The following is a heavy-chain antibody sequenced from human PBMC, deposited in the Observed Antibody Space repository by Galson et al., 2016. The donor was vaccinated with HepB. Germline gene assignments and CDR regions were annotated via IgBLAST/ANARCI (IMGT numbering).Heavy chain of an antibody. CDR1: GFTFRSYW. V-gene: IGHV3-7*01. D-gene: IGHD2-21*01. CDR2: IKDDGSEK. Sequence: SLRLSCATSGFTFRSYWMSWIRLAPGKGLQRVANIKDDGSEKRYVDSVKGRFSVSRDNAKNSLYLQMNNLRVEDTAIYYCARDWNCGGGCDPFDKWGQGTLVTVSP. CDR3: ARDWNCGGGCDPFDK. J-gene: IGHJ4*02.